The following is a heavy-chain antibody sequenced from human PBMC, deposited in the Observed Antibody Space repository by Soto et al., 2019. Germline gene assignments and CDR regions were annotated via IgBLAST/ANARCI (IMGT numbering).Heavy chain of an antibody. Sequence: QVQLVQSGAEVKKPGASVKVSCKASGYTFTSYDINWVRQATGQGLEWMGWMNPNSGNTGYAQKFQGRVTMTRTTSISTAYMELSSLRSEDTAVYYCARWYYDILTGYYRYYYYYMDVWGKGTTVTVSS. V-gene: IGHV1-8*01. D-gene: IGHD3-9*01. CDR1: GYTFTSYD. CDR3: ARWYYDILTGYYRYYYYYMDV. J-gene: IGHJ6*03. CDR2: MNPNSGNT.